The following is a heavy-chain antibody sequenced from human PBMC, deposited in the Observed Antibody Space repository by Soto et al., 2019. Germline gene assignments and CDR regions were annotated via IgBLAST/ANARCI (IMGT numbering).Heavy chain of an antibody. D-gene: IGHD6-6*01. Sequence: GESLKISCNGSGYIFTSYWISWVRQMPGKGLEWMGRIDPSDSYTNYSPSFQGHVTISADKSISTAYLQWNSLKASDAAIYYCARHADSSSPNWFDPWGQGTLVTVSS. CDR3: ARHADSSSPNWFDP. CDR1: GYIFTSYW. J-gene: IGHJ5*02. V-gene: IGHV5-10-1*01. CDR2: IDPSDSYT.